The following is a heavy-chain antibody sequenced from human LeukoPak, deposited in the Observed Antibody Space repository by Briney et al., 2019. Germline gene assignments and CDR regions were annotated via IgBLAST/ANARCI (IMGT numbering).Heavy chain of an antibody. Sequence: GGSLRLSCAASGFTFSNAWMSWVRQAPGKGLEWVGRIKSKTDGETTDYAAPVKGRFTISRDDSKNTLYLQMNSLKTEDTAVYYCTTSQGSGSYYKGIFDYWGQGTLVTVSS. CDR1: GFTFSNAW. D-gene: IGHD3-10*01. V-gene: IGHV3-15*01. CDR2: IKSKTDGETT. J-gene: IGHJ4*02. CDR3: TTSQGSGSYYKGIFDY.